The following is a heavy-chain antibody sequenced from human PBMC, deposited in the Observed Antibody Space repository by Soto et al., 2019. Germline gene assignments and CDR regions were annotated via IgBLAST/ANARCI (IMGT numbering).Heavy chain of an antibody. D-gene: IGHD5-12*01. Sequence: QVQLVQSGAEVKKPGSSVKVSCKASGGTFSSYAISWVRQAPGQGLEWMGGIIPIFGTANYAQKFQGRVTITADDSTSTAYMELSSLRSEDTAVYYCARRSYSGYGYYYGMDVWGQGTTVTVSS. CDR1: GGTFSSYA. CDR3: ARRSYSGYGYYYGMDV. J-gene: IGHJ6*02. V-gene: IGHV1-69*12. CDR2: IIPIFGTA.